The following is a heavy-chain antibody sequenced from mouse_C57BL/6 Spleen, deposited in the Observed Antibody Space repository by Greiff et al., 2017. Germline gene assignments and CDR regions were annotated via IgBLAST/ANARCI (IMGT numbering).Heavy chain of an antibody. V-gene: IGHV1-52*01. J-gene: IGHJ3*01. CDR2: IDPSDSET. CDR3: ARAREYYDYDGFAY. CDR1: GYTFTSYW. Sequence: QVQLQQPGAELVRPGSSVKLSCKASGYTFTSYWMHWVKQRPIQGLEWIGNIDPSDSETHYNQKFKDKATLTVDKSSSTAYMQLSSLTSEDSAVYYCARAREYYDYDGFAYWGQGTLVTVSA. D-gene: IGHD2-4*01.